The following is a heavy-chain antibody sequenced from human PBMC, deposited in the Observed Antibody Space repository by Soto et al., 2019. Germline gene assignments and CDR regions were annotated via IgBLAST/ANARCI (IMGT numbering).Heavy chain of an antibody. V-gene: IGHV4-31*03. CDR1: GGSISSGGYY. CDR3: AREGSGTSLDY. CDR2: IYYSGST. Sequence: QVQLQESGPGLVKPSQTLSLTCTVSGGSISSGGYYWSWIRQHPGKGLEWIGYIYYSGSTYYNPSLKSXXTXSXXTSKNQFSLKLSSVTAADTAVYYCAREGSGTSLDYWGQGTLVTVSS. J-gene: IGHJ4*02. D-gene: IGHD1-7*01.